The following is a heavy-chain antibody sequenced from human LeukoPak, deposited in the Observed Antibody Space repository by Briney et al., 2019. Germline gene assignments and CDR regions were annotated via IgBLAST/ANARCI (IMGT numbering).Heavy chain of an antibody. J-gene: IGHJ5*02. Sequence: ASVKVSCTASGYTFTGYYMHWVRQAPGQGLEWMGWINPNSGGTNYAQKFQGWVTMTRDTSISTAYMELSRLRSDDTAVYYCARGPFGELFNWFDPWGQGTLVTVSS. V-gene: IGHV1-2*04. CDR2: INPNSGGT. D-gene: IGHD3-10*01. CDR3: ARGPFGELFNWFDP. CDR1: GYTFTGYY.